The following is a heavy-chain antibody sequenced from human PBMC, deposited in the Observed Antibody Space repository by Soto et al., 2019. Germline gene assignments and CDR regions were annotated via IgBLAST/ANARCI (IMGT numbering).Heavy chain of an antibody. CDR2: ITNNGGAT. D-gene: IGHD4-17*01. CDR1: GFTFSNYA. CDR3: AVGEGLTTHYCGMDV. J-gene: IGHJ6*02. Sequence: GGSLRLSCAASGFTFSNYAMTWVRQAPGKGLEWVSSITNNGGATYFADSVKGRFTISRDNSKNTLYLQMNSLRAEDTAVYYCAVGEGLTTHYCGMDVWGQGTTVTVSS. V-gene: IGHV3-23*01.